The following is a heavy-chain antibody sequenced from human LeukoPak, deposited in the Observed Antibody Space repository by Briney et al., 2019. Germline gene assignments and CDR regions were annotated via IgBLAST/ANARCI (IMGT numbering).Heavy chain of an antibody. J-gene: IGHJ5*02. Sequence: SETLSLTCTVSGGSISSSTYHWGWIRQPPGKGLEWIGSIYYSGTIYYNPSLKSRVTISVDTSKNQFSLQLSSVIASCAASYYXXXXAAARTRWFDPWGQGTLVTVSS. CDR3: XXXAAARTRWFDP. CDR1: GGSISSSTYH. D-gene: IGHD6-13*01. V-gene: IGHV4-39*01. CDR2: IYYSGTI.